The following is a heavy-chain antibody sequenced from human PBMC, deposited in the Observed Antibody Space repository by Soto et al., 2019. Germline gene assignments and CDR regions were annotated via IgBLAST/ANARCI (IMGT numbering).Heavy chain of an antibody. CDR1: GGSISSYY. J-gene: IGHJ4*02. Sequence: SETLSLTCTVSGGSISSYYWSWIRQPAGKGLEWIGRIYTSGSTNYNPSLKSRVTMSVDTSKNQFSLKLSSVTAADTAVYYCARGGLDSVQWLVQGGIDYWGQGTLVTVSS. CDR2: IYTSGST. CDR3: ARGGLDSVQWLVQGGIDY. D-gene: IGHD6-19*01. V-gene: IGHV4-4*07.